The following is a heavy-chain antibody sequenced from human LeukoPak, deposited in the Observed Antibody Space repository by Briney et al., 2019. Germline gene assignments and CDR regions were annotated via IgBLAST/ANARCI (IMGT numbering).Heavy chain of an antibody. D-gene: IGHD3-22*01. CDR1: GFTFSSYE. Sequence: GGSLRLSCVASGFTFSSYEMNWVRQAPGKGLEWLSYIGSSDSTTHYADSVKGRFTISRDNAKNSLYLQMNSLRAEDTALYYCAKDKVSYYDSSGLTGLDYWGQGTLVTVSS. V-gene: IGHV3-48*03. CDR3: AKDKVSYYDSSGLTGLDY. CDR2: IGSSDSTT. J-gene: IGHJ4*02.